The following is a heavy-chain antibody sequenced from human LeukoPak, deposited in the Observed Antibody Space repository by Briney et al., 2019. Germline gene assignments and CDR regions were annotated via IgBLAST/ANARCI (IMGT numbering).Heavy chain of an antibody. CDR2: MTGSGSIT. CDR1: GFSFSAYG. Sequence: GGSLRLSCAASGFSFSAYGMSWVRQAPGKGLECVSTMTGSGSITRYADSVKGRFIISRDNSKNTLYLQMNSLRAEDTAIYYCAKGPWDLPHAFDIWGLGTMVTVSS. V-gene: IGHV3-23*01. CDR3: AKGPWDLPHAFDI. J-gene: IGHJ3*02. D-gene: IGHD1-26*01.